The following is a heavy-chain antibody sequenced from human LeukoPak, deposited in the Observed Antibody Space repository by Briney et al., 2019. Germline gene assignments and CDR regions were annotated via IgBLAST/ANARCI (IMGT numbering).Heavy chain of an antibody. D-gene: IGHD3-22*01. CDR3: ARTYYDTTGPPGY. CDR1: GGSFSGYY. Sequence: TSETLSLTCAVYGGSFSGYYWSWIRQPPGKGLEWIGEINHSGSTNYNPSLKSRVTISVDTSKNQFSLRLSSVTAADTAVYYCARTYYDTTGPPGYWGQGTLVTVSS. J-gene: IGHJ4*02. CDR2: INHSGST. V-gene: IGHV4-34*01.